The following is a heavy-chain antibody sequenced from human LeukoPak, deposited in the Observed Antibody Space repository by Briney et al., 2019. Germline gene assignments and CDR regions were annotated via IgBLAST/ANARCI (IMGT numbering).Heavy chain of an antibody. CDR3: ARGRGYGDNRRPYYFDY. D-gene: IGHD4/OR15-4a*01. V-gene: IGHV4-38-2*01. Sequence: SETLSLXCAVSGYSITSDYNWGWIRQPPGKGLEWIGEINHSGSTNYNPSLKSRVTISVDTSKNQFSLKLSSVTAADTAVYYCARGRGYGDNRRPYYFDYWGQGTLVTVSS. CDR2: INHSGST. CDR1: GYSITSDYN. J-gene: IGHJ4*02.